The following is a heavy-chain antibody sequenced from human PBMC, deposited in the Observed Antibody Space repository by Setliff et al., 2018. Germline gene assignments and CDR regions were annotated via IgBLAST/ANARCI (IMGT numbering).Heavy chain of an antibody. CDR2: ILGSDGRT. J-gene: IGHJ4*02. CDR3: AKDYQSDSGWDFDY. V-gene: IGHV3-23*01. Sequence: PGGSLRLSCTASGFTFTNYAMSWVRQAPGKGLEWVSGILGSDGRTYYADSVKGRFTISRDNSKSTLYLQMSSLRAEDTAVYYCAKDYQSDSGWDFDYWGQGTLVTVSS. D-gene: IGHD6-19*01. CDR1: GFTFTNYA.